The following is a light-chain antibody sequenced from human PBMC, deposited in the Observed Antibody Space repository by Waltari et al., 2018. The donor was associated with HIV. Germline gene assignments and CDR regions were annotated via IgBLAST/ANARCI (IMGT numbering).Light chain of an antibody. CDR3: SSYADTYTLL. V-gene: IGLV2-23*01. CDR1: SGAIGSYYL. CDR2: EVD. J-gene: IGLJ2*01. Sequence: HSALTQPASVSASPGQSIPIPCTGTSGAIGSYYLASWYQQDPDKAPRLIIYEVDKRPSGVSHRFSGSKSGSTASLTISGLQPEDESHYYCSSYADTYTLLFGGGTKLTVL.